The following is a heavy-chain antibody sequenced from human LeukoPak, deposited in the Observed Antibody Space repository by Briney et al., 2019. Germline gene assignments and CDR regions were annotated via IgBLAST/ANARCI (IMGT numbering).Heavy chain of an antibody. J-gene: IGHJ4*02. Sequence: KTSETLSLTCAVSGGSISSSNWWSWVRQPPGKGLEWIGEIYHSGSTNYNPSLKSRDTISVDKSKNQFSLKLSSVTAADTAVYYCARVSSGATTVDYWGQGTLVTVSS. D-gene: IGHD1-26*01. V-gene: IGHV4-4*02. CDR2: IYHSGST. CDR1: GGSISSSNW. CDR3: ARVSSGATTVDY.